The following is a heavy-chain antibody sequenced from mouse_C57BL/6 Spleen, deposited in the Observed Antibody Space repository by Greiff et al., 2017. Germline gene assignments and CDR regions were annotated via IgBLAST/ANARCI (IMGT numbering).Heavy chain of an antibody. D-gene: IGHD2-4*01. J-gene: IGHJ3*01. V-gene: IGHV1-26*01. Sequence: VQLQQSGPELVKPGASVKISCKASGYTFTDYYMNWVKQSHGKSLEWIGDINPNNGGTSYNQKFKGKATLTVDKSSSTAYMELRSLTSDDSAVYYCARGEKKNDYDEEAWFAYWGQGTLVTVSA. CDR3: ARGEKKNDYDEEAWFAY. CDR2: INPNNGGT. CDR1: GYTFTDYY.